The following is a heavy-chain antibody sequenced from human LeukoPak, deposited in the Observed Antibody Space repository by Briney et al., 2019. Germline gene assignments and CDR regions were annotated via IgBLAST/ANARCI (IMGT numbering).Heavy chain of an antibody. CDR2: IYHSGNT. CDR3: ARQRYSYGYPGY. D-gene: IGHD5-18*01. CDR1: GYSISSGYY. J-gene: IGHJ4*02. V-gene: IGHV4-38-2*01. Sequence: SETLSLTCAVSGYSISSGYYWGCIRQPPGKGLEWIGSIYHSGNTYYNPSLKSRVTISVDTSKNQFSLKLSSVTAADTAVYYCARQRYSYGYPGYWGQGTLVTVSS.